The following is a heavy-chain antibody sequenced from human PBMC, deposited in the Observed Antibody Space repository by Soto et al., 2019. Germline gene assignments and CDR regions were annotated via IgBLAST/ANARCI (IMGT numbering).Heavy chain of an antibody. CDR1: GFTLSDYA. D-gene: IGHD2-2*01. CDR2: ISDDASDK. V-gene: IGHV3-33*08. J-gene: IGHJ6*02. CDR3: ARDLSSCSSARCYSFYYGMDL. Sequence: GGSLRLSCAASGFTLSDYAIHWVRQAPGKGLEWVAVISDDASDKYYGDSVKGRFTISRDNAKNTLYLQLNSLRAEDTAVYYCARDLSSCSSARCYSFYYGMDLWGQGTTVTVSS.